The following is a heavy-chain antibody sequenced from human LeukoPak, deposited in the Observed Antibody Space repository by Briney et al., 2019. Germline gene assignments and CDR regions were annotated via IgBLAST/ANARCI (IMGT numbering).Heavy chain of an antibody. CDR2: ISGSAGTT. CDR3: AKTQYIAVAYFDY. J-gene: IGHJ4*02. Sequence: PGGSLRLSCAASGLTFSTYAMSWVRQAPGKGLEWXSAISGSAGTTHYADSVKGRFTIPRDNSKNTLYLQMNSLKVEDTAVYYCAKTQYIAVAYFDYWGQGTLVTVSS. CDR1: GLTFSTYA. D-gene: IGHD6-19*01. V-gene: IGHV3-23*01.